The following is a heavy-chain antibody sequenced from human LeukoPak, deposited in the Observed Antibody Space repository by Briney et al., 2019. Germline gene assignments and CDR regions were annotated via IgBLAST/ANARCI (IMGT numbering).Heavy chain of an antibody. CDR3: ARGQWFRAF. V-gene: IGHV4-59*12. J-gene: IGHJ4*02. CDR2: IHYSGSA. CDR1: GGSISNYY. Sequence: IPSETLSLTCTVSGGSISNYYWTWIRQPPGKGLEWIGEIHYSGSATYNPSLKSRVTISVDTSKNQFSLKMNSVTAADTAVYYCARGQWFRAFWSRGTPVTVSS. D-gene: IGHD3-10*01.